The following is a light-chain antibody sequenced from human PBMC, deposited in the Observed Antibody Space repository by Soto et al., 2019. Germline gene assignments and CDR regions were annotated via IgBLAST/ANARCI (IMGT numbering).Light chain of an antibody. CDR1: SSNIGAGYD. CDR3: QSYDSSLIVV. J-gene: IGLJ2*01. CDR2: GNS. Sequence: QSVLTQPPSVSGAPGQRVTISCTGSSSNIGAGYDVHWYQQLPGTAPKLLIYGNSNRPSGVPDRFSGSKSGTSASLAITGLQAEDEADYSCQSYDSSLIVVFGGGTKLTVL. V-gene: IGLV1-40*01.